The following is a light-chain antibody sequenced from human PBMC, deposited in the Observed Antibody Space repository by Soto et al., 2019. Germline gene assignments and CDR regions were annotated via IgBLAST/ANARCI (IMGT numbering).Light chain of an antibody. CDR2: YNT. CDR1: SSNIGAGYD. V-gene: IGLV1-40*01. Sequence: QAVVTQPPSVSGAPGQRVTISCTGSSSNIGAGYDVHWYQHLPGTAPKLLIYYNTNRPSGVPDRFSGSKSGTSASLAITGLQAEDEADYYCQSYDSSLSGVVFGGGTQLTVL. CDR3: QSYDSSLSGVV. J-gene: IGLJ2*01.